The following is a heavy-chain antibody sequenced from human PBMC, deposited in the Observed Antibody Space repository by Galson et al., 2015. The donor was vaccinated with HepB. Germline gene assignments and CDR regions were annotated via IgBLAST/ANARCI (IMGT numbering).Heavy chain of an antibody. Sequence: QSGAEVKKPGESLRISCKGSGYSFTSYWISWVRQMPGKGLEWMGRIDPSDSYTNYSPSFQGHVTISADKSISTAYLQWSSLKASDTAMYYCARQTCSSTSCYVGSDYWGQGTLVTVSS. V-gene: IGHV5-10-1*01. CDR3: ARQTCSSTSCYVGSDY. J-gene: IGHJ4*02. CDR2: IDPSDSYT. D-gene: IGHD2-2*01. CDR1: GYSFTSYW.